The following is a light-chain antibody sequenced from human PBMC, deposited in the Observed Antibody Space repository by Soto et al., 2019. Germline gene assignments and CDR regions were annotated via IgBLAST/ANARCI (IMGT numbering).Light chain of an antibody. J-gene: IGLJ3*02. CDR3: AAWDDSLKAML. Sequence: QSVLTQPPSASGTPGQTVTISCSGSGSNIGENAVNWYQHLPGTAPQLLIYSNALRPSGVPHRFSGSKSGTAGSLAISGLQSEDEAHYYCAAWDDSLKAMLFGGGTQLTLL. CDR2: SNA. V-gene: IGLV1-44*01. CDR1: GSNIGENA.